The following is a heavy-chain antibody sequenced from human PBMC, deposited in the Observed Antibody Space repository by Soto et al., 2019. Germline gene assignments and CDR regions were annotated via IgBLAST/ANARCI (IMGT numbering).Heavy chain of an antibody. D-gene: IGHD5-12*01. Sequence: PSETLSLPCPVSGGSISSYYWSWIRQPPGKGLEWIGHIYYTGSTNYNPSLKSRLTISVDTSKNQFSLKLSSVTAADTAVYYCARGRNRDGYNYDYWGQGTLVTVSS. CDR2: IYYTGST. J-gene: IGHJ4*02. V-gene: IGHV4-59*01. CDR3: ARGRNRDGYNYDY. CDR1: GGSISSYY.